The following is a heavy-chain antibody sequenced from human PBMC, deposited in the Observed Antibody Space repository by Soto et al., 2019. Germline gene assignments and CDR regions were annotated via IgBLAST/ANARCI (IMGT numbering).Heavy chain of an antibody. J-gene: IGHJ2*01. D-gene: IGHD3-10*02. CDR3: ARSFCFQALDGILDVRSCSAFLLNRSSDL. V-gene: IGHV4-59*08. CDR2: IYYSGST. Sequence: EKGLEWIGYIYYSGSTNYTPSLKSRVTISIDTSQDPFSRKLSSVTAADTAVYYCARSFCFQALDGILDVRSCSAFLLNRSSDL.